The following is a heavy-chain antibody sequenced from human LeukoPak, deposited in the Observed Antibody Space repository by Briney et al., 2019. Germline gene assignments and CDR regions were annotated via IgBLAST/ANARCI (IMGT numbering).Heavy chain of an antibody. CDR2: INPNSGGT. V-gene: IGHV1-2*02. Sequence: ASVKVSCKASGYTFTGYYMHWVRQAPGQGLEWMGWINPNSGGTNYAQKFQGRVTMTRDTSISTAYMELSRLRSDDTAVYYCARPLRDSSGYGPGDAFDIWGQGTMVTVSS. CDR3: ARPLRDSSGYGPGDAFDI. CDR1: GYTFTGYY. D-gene: IGHD3-22*01. J-gene: IGHJ3*02.